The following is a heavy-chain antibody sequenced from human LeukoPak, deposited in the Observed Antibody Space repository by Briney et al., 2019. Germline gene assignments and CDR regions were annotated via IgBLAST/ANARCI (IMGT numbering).Heavy chain of an antibody. D-gene: IGHD1-26*01. CDR3: ARGRGSYYFDY. CDR2: IYSGGST. V-gene: IGHV3-53*01. CDR1: GFTVSTNY. J-gene: IGHJ4*02. Sequence: PGGSLRLSCAASGFTVSTNYMSWVRQAPGKGLEWVSVIYSGGSTYYANSVKGRFTISRDNSKNTLYLQMNSLRAEDTAVYYCARGRGSYYFDYWGQGTLVTVSS.